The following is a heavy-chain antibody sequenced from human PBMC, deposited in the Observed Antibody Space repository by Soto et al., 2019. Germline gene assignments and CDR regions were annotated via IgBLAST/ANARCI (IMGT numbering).Heavy chain of an antibody. CDR3: ARDLGYCRSGTCYREWFDP. Sequence: QVQLVQSGAEVKKPGASVKVSCKASGYTFTTHGISWVRQVPGQGLEWMGWVRGDNGHTNYAQSLQDRVTMTTDTSTNTAYMELRSLRSDDTAVYYWARDLGYCRSGTCYREWFDPWGQGTLVTVSS. D-gene: IGHD2-15*01. V-gene: IGHV1-18*01. CDR1: GYTFTTHG. J-gene: IGHJ5*02. CDR2: VRGDNGHT.